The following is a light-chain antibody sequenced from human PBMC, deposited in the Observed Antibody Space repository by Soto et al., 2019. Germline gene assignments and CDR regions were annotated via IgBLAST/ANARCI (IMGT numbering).Light chain of an antibody. Sequence: IVMTQSPATLSVSPGERATLSCRASQSVSSDLAWYHQKPGQAPRLLIYGASTRATGIPARFSVSGSGTDFTLTISSLENEDFAVYYCQQRSNWPITFCQGTRLEIK. CDR1: QSVSSD. J-gene: IGKJ5*01. CDR3: QQRSNWPIT. CDR2: GAS. V-gene: IGKV3-11*01.